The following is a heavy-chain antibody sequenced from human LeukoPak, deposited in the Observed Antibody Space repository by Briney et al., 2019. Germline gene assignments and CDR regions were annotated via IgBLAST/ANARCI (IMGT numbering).Heavy chain of an antibody. V-gene: IGHV1-18*01. CDR3: ARGILPRIAAAATGWFDP. J-gene: IGHJ5*02. CDR2: ISAYNGNT. Sequence: ASVKVSCKASGYTFTSYGISWVRQAPGQGLEWMGWISAYNGNTNYAQKLQGRVTMTTDTSTSTAYMELSSLRSEDTAVYYCARGILPRIAAAATGWFDPWGQGTLVTVSS. D-gene: IGHD6-13*01. CDR1: GYTFTSYG.